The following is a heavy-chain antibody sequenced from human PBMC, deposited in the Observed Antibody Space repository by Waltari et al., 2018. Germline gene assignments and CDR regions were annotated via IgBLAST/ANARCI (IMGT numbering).Heavy chain of an antibody. J-gene: IGHJ6*02. CDR2: INHSGST. D-gene: IGHD4-17*01. Sequence: QVQLHQWGAGLLKPSETLSLTCVVHNGSFSIYYWSWIGQFPGKGLEWLGEINHSGSTSYNPSLNGRVSISVDTSKNQFSLKVTSVTAADTAVYYCVRWYGDYYYYYGMDVWGPGTTVTVSS. V-gene: IGHV4-34*01. CDR3: VRWYGDYYYYYGMDV. CDR1: NGSFSIYY.